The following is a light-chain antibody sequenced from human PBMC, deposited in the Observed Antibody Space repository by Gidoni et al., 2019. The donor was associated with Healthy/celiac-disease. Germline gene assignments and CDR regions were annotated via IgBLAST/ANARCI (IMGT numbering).Light chain of an antibody. CDR3: QQSYSTPPWT. CDR2: AAS. Sequence: DMQMTQSPSSLSASVGDRVTITCRASQSISSYLNWYQQKPGKAPKLLIYAASSLQSGVPSRFSGSGSGTDFTLTISSLLPEDFATYYCQQSYSTPPWTFGQGTKVEIK. J-gene: IGKJ1*01. V-gene: IGKV1-39*01. CDR1: QSISSY.